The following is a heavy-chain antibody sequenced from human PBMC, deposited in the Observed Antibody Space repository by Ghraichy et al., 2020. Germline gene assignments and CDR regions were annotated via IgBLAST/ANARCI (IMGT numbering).Heavy chain of an antibody. CDR1: GGSISGYY. D-gene: IGHD2-21*01. CDR2: MSYSGSA. CDR3: ARVNSDLNGLDV. V-gene: IGHV4-59*01. J-gene: IGHJ6*02. Sequence: SETLSLTCTVSGGSISGYYWTWIRQPPGKGREWIGYMSYSGSANYNPSLESRLTMSLDTSKNHFFLKLTSVTAADTALYYCARVNSDLNGLDVWGQGTTVIVSS.